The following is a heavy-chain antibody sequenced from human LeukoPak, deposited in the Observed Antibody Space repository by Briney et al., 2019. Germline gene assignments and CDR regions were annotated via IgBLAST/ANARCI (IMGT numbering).Heavy chain of an antibody. Sequence: SETLSLTCTVSGGSISSYYWSWIRQPPGKGLEWIGYIYYSGSTNYNPSLKSRVTISVDTSKNQFSLKLSSVTAADTAVYYCARLEQQLDAFDYWGQGTLVTVSS. CDR2: IYYSGST. V-gene: IGHV4-59*12. CDR3: ARLEQQLDAFDY. CDR1: GGSISSYY. D-gene: IGHD6-13*01. J-gene: IGHJ4*02.